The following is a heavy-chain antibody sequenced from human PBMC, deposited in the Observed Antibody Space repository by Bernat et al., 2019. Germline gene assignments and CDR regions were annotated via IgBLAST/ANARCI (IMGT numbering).Heavy chain of an antibody. D-gene: IGHD1-1*01. Sequence: EVQLVESGGGLVQPGGSLRLSCSASGFTFSMYWMSWVRQAPGKGLEWVAHINQDGGERYYVDSVMGRFTSSRDNAKDTVYLQMSSLRVEETAVYYCGRSPRTGTVDYWGQGTLVTVSS. V-gene: IGHV3-7*04. CDR1: GFTFSMYW. J-gene: IGHJ4*02. CDR3: GRSPRTGTVDY. CDR2: INQDGGER.